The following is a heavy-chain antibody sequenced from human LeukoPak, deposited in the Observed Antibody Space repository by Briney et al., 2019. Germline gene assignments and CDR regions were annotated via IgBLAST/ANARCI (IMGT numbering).Heavy chain of an antibody. CDR3: ASGPYSSSYFAS. V-gene: IGHV3-23*01. D-gene: IGHD6-13*01. Sequence: GGSLRLSCTASGFTFGDYGMKWVRQAPGKGLEWVADISGGGEHTFYADSVKGRFTISRDNSKDTLHLQMNILRPEDTALYYCASGPYSSSYFASWGQGTMVTVSS. J-gene: IGHJ4*02. CDR1: GFTFGDYG. CDR2: ISGGGEHT.